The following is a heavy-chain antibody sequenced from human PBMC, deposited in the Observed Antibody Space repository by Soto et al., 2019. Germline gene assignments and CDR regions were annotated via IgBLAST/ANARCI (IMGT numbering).Heavy chain of an antibody. Sequence: EVQLVESGGGLVQPGGSLRLSCAASGFTFTKYWMTWVRQAPGKGLEWVANIKQDGSEKYYDDSVKGRFTISRDNAKNSLYLQMISLRAEDTAVYFCRRGYDSGGDYWGQGTLVTVSS. CDR2: IKQDGSEK. J-gene: IGHJ4*02. D-gene: IGHD3-10*01. V-gene: IGHV3-7*01. CDR1: GFTFTKYW. CDR3: RRGYDSGGDY.